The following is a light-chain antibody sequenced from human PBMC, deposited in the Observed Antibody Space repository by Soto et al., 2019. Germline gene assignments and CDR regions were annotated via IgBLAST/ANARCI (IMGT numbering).Light chain of an antibody. CDR1: QNVLYSSNNKNY. V-gene: IGKV4-1*01. J-gene: IGKJ2*01. CDR3: QQYYNTPYT. CDR2: WAS. Sequence: DIVMTQSPDSLAVSPGERATINCKSSQNVLYSSNNKNYLTWYQQKPGQPPKLLIYWASTRESGVPDRFSGSGSGTDFTLTISSLQAEDVAVYYCQQYYNTPYTFGQGTKLEIK.